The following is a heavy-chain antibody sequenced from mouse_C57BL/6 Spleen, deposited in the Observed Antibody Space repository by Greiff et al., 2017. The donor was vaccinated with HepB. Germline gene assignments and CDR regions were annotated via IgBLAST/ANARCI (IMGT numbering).Heavy chain of an antibody. CDR2: IYPSDSET. CDR1: GYTFTSYW. V-gene: IGHV1-61*01. Sequence: QVQLQQPGAELVRPGSSVKLSCKASGYTFTSYWMDWVKQRPGQGLEWIGNIYPSDSETHYNQKFKDKATLTVDKSSSTAYMQLSSLTSEDSAVYYCARGYDAMDYWGQGTSVTVSS. J-gene: IGHJ4*01. CDR3: ARGYDAMDY.